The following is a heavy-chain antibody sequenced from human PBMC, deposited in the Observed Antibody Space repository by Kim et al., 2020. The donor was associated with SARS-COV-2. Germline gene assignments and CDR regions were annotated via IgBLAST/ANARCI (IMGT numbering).Heavy chain of an antibody. J-gene: IGHJ4*02. Sequence: THNPSLKRPVTIYVDTSTTQFSLKLGSVTAADTAVYYCARTLYGDYFDYWGQGTLVTVSS. V-gene: IGHV4-4*08. D-gene: IGHD3-16*01. CDR3: ARTLYGDYFDY.